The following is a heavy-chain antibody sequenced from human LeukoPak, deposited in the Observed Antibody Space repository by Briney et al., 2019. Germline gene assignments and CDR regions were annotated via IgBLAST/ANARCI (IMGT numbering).Heavy chain of an antibody. V-gene: IGHV3-30-3*01. J-gene: IGHJ4*02. CDR1: GFTSSSYA. CDR3: ARALMWRGALEY. D-gene: IGHD3-10*01. CDR2: ISYDASNQ. Sequence: QPGGSLRLSCAASGFTSSSYAMSWVRQAPGKGLEWVTVISYDASNQYYADSVKGRFTISRDNSKKTLYLQMNSLRAEDTAVYYCARALMWRGALEYWGQGALVTVSS.